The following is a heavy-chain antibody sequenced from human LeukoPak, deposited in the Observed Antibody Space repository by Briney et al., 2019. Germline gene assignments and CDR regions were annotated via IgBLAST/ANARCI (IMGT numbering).Heavy chain of an antibody. Sequence: SVKVSCRASGGTFHSYIVTWVRQAPGQGLEWMGGIVPIIGTANYAQKFQGRVTITADDSTSTAYMELRSLRSEDTAIYYCARDQRPSCLGGICYSGDYWGQGTLVTVTS. J-gene: IGHJ4*02. CDR3: ARDQRPSCLGGICYSGDY. CDR2: IVPIIGTA. D-gene: IGHD2-15*01. CDR1: GGTFHSYI. V-gene: IGHV1-69*13.